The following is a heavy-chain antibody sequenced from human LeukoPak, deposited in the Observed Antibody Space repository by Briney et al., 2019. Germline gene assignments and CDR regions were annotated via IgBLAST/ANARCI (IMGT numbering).Heavy chain of an antibody. CDR3: ARDPRHKPSRRGSYPRGSFDY. D-gene: IGHD1-26*01. CDR1: GGSFSGYY. J-gene: IGHJ4*02. CDR2: INHSGST. Sequence: PSETLSLTCAVYGGSFSGYYWSWIRQPPGKGLEWIGEINHSGSTNYNPSLKSRVTISVDTSKNQFSLKLSSVTAADTAVYYCARDPRHKPSRRGSYPRGSFDYWGQGTLVTVSS. V-gene: IGHV4-34*01.